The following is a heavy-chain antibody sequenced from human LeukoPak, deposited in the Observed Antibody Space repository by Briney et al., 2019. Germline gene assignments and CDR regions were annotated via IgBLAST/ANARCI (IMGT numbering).Heavy chain of an antibody. CDR3: ARGRAAAAGYYMDV. V-gene: IGHV3-74*01. CDR1: GFTFSSYW. Sequence: GGSLRLSCAASGFTFSSYWMHWVRQAPGKGLVWVSRINTDGTSTTYADSVKGRFTISRDNAKNTLYLQINSLRAEDTAVYYCARGRAAAAGYYMDVWGKGTTVTVSS. J-gene: IGHJ6*03. D-gene: IGHD6-25*01. CDR2: INTDGTST.